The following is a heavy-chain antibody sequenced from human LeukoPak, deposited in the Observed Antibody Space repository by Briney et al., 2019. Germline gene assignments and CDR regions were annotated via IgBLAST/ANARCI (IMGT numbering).Heavy chain of an antibody. Sequence: PGGSLRLSCAASGFTFSDAWMNWVRQAPGEGLEWVGRIKSKTDGGTTDYAASVKGRFTISRDDSKNVLYLQMNSLKTEDTAVCYCSTDQWLVPDYWGQGTLVTVSS. J-gene: IGHJ4*02. CDR1: GFTFSDAW. CDR2: IKSKTDGGTT. D-gene: IGHD6-19*01. CDR3: STDQWLVPDY. V-gene: IGHV3-15*01.